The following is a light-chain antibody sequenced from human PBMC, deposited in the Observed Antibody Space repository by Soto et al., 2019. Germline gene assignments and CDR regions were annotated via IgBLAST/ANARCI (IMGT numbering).Light chain of an antibody. V-gene: IGLV2-14*01. CDR3: SSYTSSSIDSV. Sequence: QSALTQPASVSGSPGQSITISFTGTSSDVGGYNYVSWYQQHPGKAPKLMIYEVSNRPSGVSNRFSGSKSGNTASLTISGLQAEDEADYYCSSYTSSSIDSVFGPGTKLTVL. CDR1: SSDVGGYNY. CDR2: EVS. J-gene: IGLJ1*01.